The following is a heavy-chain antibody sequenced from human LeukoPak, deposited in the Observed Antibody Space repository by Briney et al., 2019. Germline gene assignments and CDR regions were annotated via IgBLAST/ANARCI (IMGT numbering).Heavy chain of an antibody. V-gene: IGHV4-61*02. Sequence: PSETLSLTCTVSGDSISSGSYYWNWIRQPAGKGLEWIGRVYMNRNINYNPSLKSRVTISADTSKNQFSLQLSSLTASDTAVYYCARVGPYIEVDPWGQGTLVIVSS. CDR2: VYMNRNI. CDR3: ARVGPYIEVDP. J-gene: IGHJ5*02. CDR1: GDSISSGSYY. D-gene: IGHD5-12*01.